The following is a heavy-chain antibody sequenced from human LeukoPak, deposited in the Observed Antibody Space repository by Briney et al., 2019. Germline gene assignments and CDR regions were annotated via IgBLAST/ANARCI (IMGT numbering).Heavy chain of an antibody. J-gene: IGHJ4*02. D-gene: IGHD4-17*01. CDR2: INWNGGST. Sequence: GGSLRLSCAASGFTFDDYGMSWVRQAPGKGLEWVSGINWNGGSTGYADSVKGRFTISRDNAKNSLYLQMNSLRAEDTALYHCARVRGHDYGGNPIDYWGQGTPVTVSS. CDR3: ARVRGHDYGGNPIDY. V-gene: IGHV3-20*01. CDR1: GFTFDDYG.